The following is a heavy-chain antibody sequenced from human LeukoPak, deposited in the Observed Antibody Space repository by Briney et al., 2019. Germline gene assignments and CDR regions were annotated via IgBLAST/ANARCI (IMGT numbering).Heavy chain of an antibody. V-gene: IGHV1-2*02. CDR1: VYTFTGYH. CDR3: AKSGAWYLERYPVND. CDR2: INANSGGT. D-gene: IGHD6-13*01. Sequence: GASVKVSCKSSVYTFTGYHMHWVRPAPGQGLEWMGWINANSGGTNYAQKFQGRVTMTRDTSISTAYMELNRLRSDDTAVYYCAKSGAWYLERYPVNDWGQGTLVTVSS. J-gene: IGHJ4*02.